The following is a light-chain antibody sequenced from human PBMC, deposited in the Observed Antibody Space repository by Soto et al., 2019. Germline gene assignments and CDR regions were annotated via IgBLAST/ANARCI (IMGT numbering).Light chain of an antibody. J-gene: IGLJ1*01. CDR3: ISYTGSSTSYV. CDR2: EVT. CDR1: SSDVGSYSH. Sequence: QSVLTQPASVSGSPGQSITISYSGTSSDVGSYSHVAWYQQFPGKTPKLIIYEVTYRPSGVSHRFSASKSGNTASLTISGLQAGDEADYYCISYTGSSTSYVFGTGTKVTVL. V-gene: IGLV2-14*01.